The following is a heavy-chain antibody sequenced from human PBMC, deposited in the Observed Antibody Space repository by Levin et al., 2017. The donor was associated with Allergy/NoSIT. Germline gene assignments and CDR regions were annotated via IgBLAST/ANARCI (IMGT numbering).Heavy chain of an antibody. CDR3: ASRTGAAAGPLDY. V-gene: IGHV3-66*01. CDR2: IYSGGNT. Sequence: ASVKVSCAASGLTVSSNYMTWVRQAPGRGLELVSAIYSGGNTFNADSVKGRFTISRDNSKNTLYLQMNSLRVEDTAVYYCASRTGAAAGPLDYWGQGTLVTVSS. CDR1: GLTVSSNY. D-gene: IGHD6-13*01. J-gene: IGHJ4*02.